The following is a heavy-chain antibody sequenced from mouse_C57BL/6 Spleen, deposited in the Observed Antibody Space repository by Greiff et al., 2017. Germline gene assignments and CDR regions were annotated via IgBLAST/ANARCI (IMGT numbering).Heavy chain of an antibody. CDR1: GFTFSDYY. D-gene: IGHD2-3*01. V-gene: IGHV5-12*01. Sequence: EVKLMESGGGLVPPGGSLKLSCAASGFTFSDYYMYWVRQTPEKRLEWVAYISNGGGSTYYPDTVKGRFTISRDNAKNTLYLQMSRLQSEDTAMYYCAGHEGEGYYRNAMDYWGQGTSGTVSS. CDR2: ISNGGGST. J-gene: IGHJ4*01. CDR3: AGHEGEGYYRNAMDY.